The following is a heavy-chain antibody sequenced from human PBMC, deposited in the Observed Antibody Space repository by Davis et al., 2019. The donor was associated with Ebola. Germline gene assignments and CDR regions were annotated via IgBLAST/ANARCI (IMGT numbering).Heavy chain of an antibody. V-gene: IGHV3-7*04. CDR1: GFSFSSYW. CDR2: IKNDGSEK. J-gene: IGHJ4*02. Sequence: PGGSLRLSCAASGFSFSSYWMGWVRQAPGKGLEGVANIKNDGSEKYNVDSVKGRFTISRENAKNSLYLQMNSLRAEDTAVYYCARGPTYYDFWTGYKFFDYWGQGTLVTVSS. D-gene: IGHD3-3*01. CDR3: ARGPTYYDFWTGYKFFDY.